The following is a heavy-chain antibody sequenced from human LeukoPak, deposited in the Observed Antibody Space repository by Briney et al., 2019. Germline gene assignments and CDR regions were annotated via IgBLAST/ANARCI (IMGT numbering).Heavy chain of an antibody. CDR1: GFTFNNYW. Sequence: PGGSLRLSCAASGFTFNNYWMSWVRQAPGKGLEWLANIKRDGSDKYYVGSVEGRFTISRDNAKNSLYLQMSSLRAEDTAMYYCARALYNRGWYPDYFDSWGQGTLVIVSS. D-gene: IGHD6-19*01. CDR2: IKRDGSDK. CDR3: ARALYNRGWYPDYFDS. J-gene: IGHJ4*02. V-gene: IGHV3-7*01.